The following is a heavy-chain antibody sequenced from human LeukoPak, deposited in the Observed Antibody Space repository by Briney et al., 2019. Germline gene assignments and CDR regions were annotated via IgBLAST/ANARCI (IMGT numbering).Heavy chain of an antibody. Sequence: GESLKISCKVSGYNFPIYWIGWVRQMPGKGLEWMAIISPADSDTRYSPSFRGQVTISVDKSISTAYLQRNSLEASDTAMYYCARQGGNYVSLDIWGQGTMVTVSS. V-gene: IGHV5-51*01. D-gene: IGHD4-11*01. J-gene: IGHJ3*02. CDR1: GYNFPIYW. CDR2: ISPADSDT. CDR3: ARQGGNYVSLDI.